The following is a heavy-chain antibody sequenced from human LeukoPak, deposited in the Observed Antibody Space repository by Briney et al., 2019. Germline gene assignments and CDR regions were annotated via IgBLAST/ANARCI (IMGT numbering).Heavy chain of an antibody. CDR1: GGPISSSSYY. J-gene: IGHJ2*01. V-gene: IGHV4-39*02. CDR2: IYYSGST. D-gene: IGHD5-24*01. Sequence: SETLSLTCTVSGGPISSSSYYWGWIRQPPGKGLEWIGSIYYSGSTYYNPSLKSRVTISVDTSKNQFSLKLSSVTAADTAVYYCAREGDEMATTQNPPSYWYFDLWGRGTLVTVSS. CDR3: AREGDEMATTQNPPSYWYFDL.